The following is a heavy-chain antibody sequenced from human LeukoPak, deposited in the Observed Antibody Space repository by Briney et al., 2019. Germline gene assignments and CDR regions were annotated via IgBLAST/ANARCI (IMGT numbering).Heavy chain of an antibody. Sequence: PGGSLRLSCAASGFTVSSNYMSWVRQPPGKGLERVSLIYSGGSTYYADSAKGRFTISRDNSKNTVYLQMNSLRAEATAAYYCARRAGGYSHPHDYWGQGTLVTVSS. CDR2: IYSGGST. J-gene: IGHJ4*02. D-gene: IGHD4-23*01. CDR1: GFTVSSNY. CDR3: ARRAGGYSHPHDY. V-gene: IGHV3-53*01.